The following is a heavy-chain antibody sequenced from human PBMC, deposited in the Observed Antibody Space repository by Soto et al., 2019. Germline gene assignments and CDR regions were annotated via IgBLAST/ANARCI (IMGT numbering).Heavy chain of an antibody. V-gene: IGHV3-13*01. Sequence: GGSLRLSCAASGFTFSSYAMSWVRQAPGKGLEWVSAIGTAGDTYYPGSVKGRFTISRDNAKNSLYLQMNSLRAGDTAVYYCARGPTEYCSGGSCYRDGAFDIWGQGTMVTVSS. CDR3: ARGPTEYCSGGSCYRDGAFDI. CDR1: GFTFSSYA. CDR2: IGTAGDT. J-gene: IGHJ3*02. D-gene: IGHD2-15*01.